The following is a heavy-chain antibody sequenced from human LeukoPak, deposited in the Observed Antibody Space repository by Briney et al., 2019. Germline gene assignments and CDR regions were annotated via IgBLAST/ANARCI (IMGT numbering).Heavy chain of an antibody. CDR2: ISGSDAST. D-gene: IGHD6-13*01. Sequence: GGTLTLSCAASGFTFSSYGMSWVRQAPGKGLEWVSAISGSDASTYYEDPVKGRFTIYRDNSKNTLYLQMNSLRAEDTAVYYCAKELWEFGAAAGTGPCDYWGQGTRVTVSS. V-gene: IGHV3-23*01. J-gene: IGHJ4*02. CDR3: AKELWEFGAAAGTGPCDY. CDR1: GFTFSSYG.